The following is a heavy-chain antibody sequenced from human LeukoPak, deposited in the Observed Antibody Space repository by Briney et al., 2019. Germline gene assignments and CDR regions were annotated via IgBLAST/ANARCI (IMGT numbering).Heavy chain of an antibody. CDR3: AKGGGRWLQCYWYFDL. Sequence: GGSLRLSCAASGFTFSSYAMSWVRQAPGKGLEWVSAISGSGGSTYYADSVKGRFTISRDNSKNTLYLQMNSLRAEDTAVYYCAKGGGRWLQCYWYFDLWGRGTLVTVSS. CDR1: GFTFSSYA. V-gene: IGHV3-23*01. J-gene: IGHJ2*01. D-gene: IGHD5-24*01. CDR2: ISGSGGST.